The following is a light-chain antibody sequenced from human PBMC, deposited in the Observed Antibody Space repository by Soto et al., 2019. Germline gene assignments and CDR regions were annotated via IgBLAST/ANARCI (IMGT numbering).Light chain of an antibody. CDR3: SSYSSGSSLVV. V-gene: IGLV2-14*01. CDR1: DYDVGGNDY. Sequence: QSVLTQPASVSGSPGQSITISCTGTDYDVGGNDYVSWYQHHPGKVPKLIIYEFTNRPSGVSNRFSGSKSANAASLSISGLQAEDEADYYCSSYSSGSSLVVFGGGTQLTVL. J-gene: IGLJ2*01. CDR2: EFT.